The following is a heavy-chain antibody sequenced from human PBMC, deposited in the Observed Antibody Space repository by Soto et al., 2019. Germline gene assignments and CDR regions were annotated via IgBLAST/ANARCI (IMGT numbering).Heavy chain of an antibody. D-gene: IGHD3-16*02. Sequence: SVKVSCKASGGTFSSYAISWVRQAPGQGLEWMRGIIPIFGTANYAQKFQGRVTITADESTSTAYMVLSSLRSEDTAVYYCARVFEPYYDYVWGSYRYTDFDYWGQGTLVTVSS. CDR2: IIPIFGTA. CDR3: ARVFEPYYDYVWGSYRYTDFDY. J-gene: IGHJ4*02. V-gene: IGHV1-69*13. CDR1: GGTFSSYA.